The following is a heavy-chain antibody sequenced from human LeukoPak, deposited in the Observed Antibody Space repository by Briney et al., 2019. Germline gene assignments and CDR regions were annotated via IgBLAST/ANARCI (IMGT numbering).Heavy chain of an antibody. V-gene: IGHV3-23*01. CDR1: GFTFSSYA. Sequence: GGSLRLSCAASGFTFSSYAMSWVRQTPGKGLEWVSVISGSGGSSYYADSVKGRFTISRDNSRNTLYLQMNSLRAEDTAVYYCAKEIYGDSTGGRFQHWGQGALVTVSS. J-gene: IGHJ1*01. CDR3: AKEIYGDSTGGRFQH. CDR2: ISGSGGSS. D-gene: IGHD4-17*01.